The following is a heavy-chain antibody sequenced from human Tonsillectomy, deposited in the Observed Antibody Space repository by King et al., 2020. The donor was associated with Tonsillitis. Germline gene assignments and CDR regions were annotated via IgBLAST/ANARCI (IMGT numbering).Heavy chain of an antibody. Sequence: VQLVESGAEVKKPGSSVKVSCKASGGTFSSYAIFWVRQAPGQGLEWMGGIIPIFGTADYAQNFQGRVTITADKSTSTAYMELSSLRSEDTAVYYCARPIAVAGPYFYNYMDVWSKGTTVTVSS. D-gene: IGHD6-19*01. CDR1: GGTFSSYA. CDR2: IIPIFGTA. J-gene: IGHJ6*03. CDR3: ARPIAVAGPYFYNYMDV. V-gene: IGHV1-69*06.